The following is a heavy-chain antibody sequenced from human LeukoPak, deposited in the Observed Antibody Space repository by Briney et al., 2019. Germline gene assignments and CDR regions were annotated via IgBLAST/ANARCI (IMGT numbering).Heavy chain of an antibody. V-gene: IGHV4-61*02. CDR2: IYATGNT. CDR3: ARGRLVVVGAIPPQYYYMDV. Sequence: KASQTLSLTCTVSGGPISRGTYYWSWIRQPAGKGLEWIGRIYATGNTKYNPSLKGRVSISLDTSKNQFSLILSSVTAADTAVYFCARGRLVVVGAIPPQYYYMDVWGKGATVTVSS. CDR1: GGPISRGTYY. D-gene: IGHD2-15*01. J-gene: IGHJ6*03.